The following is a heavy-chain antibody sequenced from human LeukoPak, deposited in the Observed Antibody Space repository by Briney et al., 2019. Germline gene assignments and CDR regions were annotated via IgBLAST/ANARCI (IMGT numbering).Heavy chain of an antibody. V-gene: IGHV1-24*01. CDR1: VYTLTVLT. Sequence: AAVKDSRKVSVYTLTVLTMHRGREAPETGREWMGGFDGEDGVTIYAQKVQGRVTMTEDTSTDTVYMEMSSLRAEDTAVYYCARDPTFRGGYDNWGQGTLVTVSS. J-gene: IGHJ4*02. CDR2: FDGEDGVT. CDR3: ARDPTFRGGYDN. D-gene: IGHD3-16*01.